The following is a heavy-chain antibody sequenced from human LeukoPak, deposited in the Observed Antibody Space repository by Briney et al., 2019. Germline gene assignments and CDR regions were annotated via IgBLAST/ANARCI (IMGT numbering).Heavy chain of an antibody. CDR1: GGSISSSSYY. D-gene: IGHD6-13*01. V-gene: IGHV4-39*07. CDR3: ARDSGPLLAAAGGDY. Sequence: SETLSLTCTVSGGSISSSSYYWGWIRQPPGKGLEWIGSIYYSGSTYYNPSLKSRVTVSVDTSKNQFSLKLSSVTAADTAVYYCARDSGPLLAAAGGDYWGQGTLVTVSS. CDR2: IYYSGST. J-gene: IGHJ4*02.